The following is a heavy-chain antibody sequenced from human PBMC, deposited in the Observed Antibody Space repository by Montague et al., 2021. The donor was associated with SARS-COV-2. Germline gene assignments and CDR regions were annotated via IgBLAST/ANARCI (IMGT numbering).Heavy chain of an antibody. V-gene: IGHV4-4*07. CDR3: ARDSRTSGWGYWYHGLDV. J-gene: IGHJ6*02. D-gene: IGHD6-19*01. CDR2: IYTSGRT. CDR1: GGSINSYY. Sequence: SETLSLTCGVSGGSINSYYWIWIRQPAGTGLDWIGRIYTSGRTTPRPSPNSRVPISVAKCRNHLSLKLTSVTAAATAAYYCARDSRTSGWGYWYHGLDVWGQGTTVIVSS.